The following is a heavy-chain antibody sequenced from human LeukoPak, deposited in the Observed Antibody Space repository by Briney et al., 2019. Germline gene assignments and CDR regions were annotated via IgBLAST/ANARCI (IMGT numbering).Heavy chain of an antibody. Sequence: PGGSLRLSCAASGFTFSTYAMFWVRQTPGKGLEWVSTISDSGARTYYADSVEGRSTISRDNSRDTLYLQMSSLRAEDTAIYYCAKGRGVVAPRWGQGTLVTVSS. J-gene: IGHJ4*02. CDR3: AKGRGVVAPR. D-gene: IGHD3-10*01. V-gene: IGHV3-23*01. CDR1: GFTFSTYA. CDR2: ISDSGART.